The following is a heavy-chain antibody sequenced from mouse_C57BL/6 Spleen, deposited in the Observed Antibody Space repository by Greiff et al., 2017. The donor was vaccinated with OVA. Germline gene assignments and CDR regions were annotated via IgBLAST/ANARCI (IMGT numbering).Heavy chain of an antibody. CDR2: IYPGSGST. Sequence: VQLQQPGAELVKPGASVKMSCKASGYTFTSYWITWVKQRPGQGLEWIGDIYPGSGSTNYNEKFKSKATLTVDTSSSTAYMQLSSLTSEDSAVYYCARSGYDYDAYAMDYWGQGTSVTVSS. CDR1: GYTFTSYW. D-gene: IGHD2-4*01. J-gene: IGHJ4*01. V-gene: IGHV1-55*01. CDR3: ARSGYDYDAYAMDY.